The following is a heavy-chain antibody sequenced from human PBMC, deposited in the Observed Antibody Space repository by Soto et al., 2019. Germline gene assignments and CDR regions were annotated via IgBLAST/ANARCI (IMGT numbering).Heavy chain of an antibody. D-gene: IGHD2-2*01. V-gene: IGHV5-51*01. J-gene: IGHJ3*02. CDR1: GYSFTSYW. CDR2: IYPGDSDT. Sequence: GESLKISCKGSGYSFTSYWIGWVLQMPGKGLEWMGIIYPGDSDTRYSPSFPGQVTISADKSISTAYLQWSSLKASDTAMYYCARRGLCVCSGTSCYPYDGFDIWGPGTMVTTSS. CDR3: ARRGLCVCSGTSCYPYDGFDI.